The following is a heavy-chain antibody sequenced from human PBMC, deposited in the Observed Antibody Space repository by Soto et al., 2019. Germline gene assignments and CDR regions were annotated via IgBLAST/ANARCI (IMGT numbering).Heavy chain of an antibody. CDR3: ARGVPVVVTAITSNWFDP. V-gene: IGHV4-34*01. CDR2: INHSGST. CDR1: GGSFSGYY. J-gene: IGHJ5*02. Sequence: RSLTCAVYGGSFSGYYWSWIRQPPGKGLEWIGEINHSGSTNYNPSLKSRVTISVDTSKNQFSLKLSSVTAADTAVYYCARGVPVVVTAITSNWFDPWGQGTLVTVSS. D-gene: IGHD2-21*02.